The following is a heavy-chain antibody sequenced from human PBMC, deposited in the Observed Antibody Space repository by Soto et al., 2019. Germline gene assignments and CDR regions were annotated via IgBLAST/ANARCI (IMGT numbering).Heavy chain of an antibody. CDR1: GFTFSNAW. J-gene: IGHJ4*02. D-gene: IGHD1-1*01. CDR3: TTGELEPRGYFDY. Sequence: EVQLVESGGGLVKPGGSLRLSCAASGFTFSNAWMNWVRQAPGKGLEWVGRIKSKTDGGTTDYSAPVKGRFTISSDDSKNTLYLQMNSLKTEDTAVYYCTTGELEPRGYFDYWGQGTLVTVSS. CDR2: IKSKTDGGTT. V-gene: IGHV3-15*07.